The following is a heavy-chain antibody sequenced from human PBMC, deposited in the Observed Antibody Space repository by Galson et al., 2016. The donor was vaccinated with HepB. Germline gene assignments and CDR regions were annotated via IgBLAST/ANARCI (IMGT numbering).Heavy chain of an antibody. J-gene: IGHJ6*02. CDR1: GYTFSTHA. D-gene: IGHD4-17*01. Sequence: QSGAEVKKPGDSLKISCKASGYTFSTHAMHWVRQAPGQRLEWMGWINAGNGNTKYSQKFQGRVTITRDTSASTAHMELSSLRSEDTAVYYCARDQRDYDKKAGDCYYCRDVWGHGTTVTVSS. V-gene: IGHV1-3*01. CDR3: ARDQRDYDKKAGDCYYCRDV. CDR2: INAGNGNT.